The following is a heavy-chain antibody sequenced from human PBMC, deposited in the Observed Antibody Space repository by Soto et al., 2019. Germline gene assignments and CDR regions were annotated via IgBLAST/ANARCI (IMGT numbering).Heavy chain of an antibody. CDR3: ARGYSSSWSSPIFDY. D-gene: IGHD6-13*01. CDR1: GGTFSSYA. CDR2: IIPIFGTA. V-gene: IGHV1-69*13. Sequence: SVKVSCKASGGTFSSYAISWVRQAPGQGLGWMGGIIPIFGTANYAQKFQGRVTITADGSTSTAYMELSSLRSEDTAVYYCARGYSSSWSSPIFDYWGQGTLVTVSS. J-gene: IGHJ4*02.